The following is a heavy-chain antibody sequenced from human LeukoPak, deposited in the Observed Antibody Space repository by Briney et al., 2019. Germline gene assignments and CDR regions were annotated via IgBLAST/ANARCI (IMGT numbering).Heavy chain of an antibody. D-gene: IGHD3-22*01. Sequence: SETLSLTCTVSGGSISSYYWSWIRQPAGKGLEWIGRIYTSGSTNYNPSLKSRVTMSVDTSKNQFSLKLSSVTAADTAVYYCVISSSFYAYDYWGQGTLVTVSS. CDR1: GGSISSYY. J-gene: IGHJ4*02. V-gene: IGHV4-4*07. CDR2: IYTSGST. CDR3: VISSSFYAYDY.